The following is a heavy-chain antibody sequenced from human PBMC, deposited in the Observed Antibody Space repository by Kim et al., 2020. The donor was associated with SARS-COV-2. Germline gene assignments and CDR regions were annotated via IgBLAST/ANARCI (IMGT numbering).Heavy chain of an antibody. CDR2: ISGSGGST. J-gene: IGHJ4*02. CDR3: AKAYVPYCSSTSCLRGFDY. V-gene: IGHV3-23*01. CDR1: GFTFSSYA. D-gene: IGHD2-2*01. Sequence: GGSLRLSCAASGFTFSSYAMSWVRQAPGKGLEWVSAISGSGGSTYYADSVKGRFTISRDNSKNTLYLQMNSLRAEDTAVYYCAKAYVPYCSSTSCLRGFDYWGQGTLVTVSS.